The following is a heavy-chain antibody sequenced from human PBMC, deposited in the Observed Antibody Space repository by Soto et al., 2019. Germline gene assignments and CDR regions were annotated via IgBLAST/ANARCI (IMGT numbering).Heavy chain of an antibody. CDR2: ISAYNGNT. D-gene: IGHD2-15*01. CDR1: GYTFTSYG. Sequence: ASVKVSCKASGYTFTSYGISWVRQAPGQGLEWMGWISAYNGNTNYAQKLQGRVTMTTDTSTSTAYMELRSLRSDDTAVYYCARIAVGSYYYYGMDVWGQGTTVTVSS. J-gene: IGHJ6*02. CDR3: ARIAVGSYYYYGMDV. V-gene: IGHV1-18*01.